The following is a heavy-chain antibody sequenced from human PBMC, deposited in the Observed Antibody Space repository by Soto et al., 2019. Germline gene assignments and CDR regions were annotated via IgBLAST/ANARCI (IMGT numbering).Heavy chain of an antibody. J-gene: IGHJ6*02. CDR2: VWYDGRNK. Sequence: QVQVVESGGGVVQPGRSLRLSCAASGFTFSSHGMHWVRQAPGKGLEWVALVWYDGRNKDYADSVKGRFTISRDNSKNTQYLQMNSLRDEDTAVYYCVRAAGYSGNDYVYYYGMDVWGQGTTVTVSS. CDR1: GFTFSSHG. V-gene: IGHV3-33*01. D-gene: IGHD5-12*01. CDR3: VRAAGYSGNDYVYYYGMDV.